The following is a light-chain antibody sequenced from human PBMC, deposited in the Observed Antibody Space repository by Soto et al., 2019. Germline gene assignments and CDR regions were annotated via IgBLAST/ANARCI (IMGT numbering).Light chain of an antibody. CDR1: ISDVGGYNY. V-gene: IGLV2-14*01. Sequence: QSALTQPASVSGSPGQSITISCTGTISDVGGYNYVSWYQQHPGEAPKLMVYDVSYRPSGVSNRFSGSKSGNTASLTISGLQDEDEADYYCSSFTDSSTLVFGGGTKVTVL. CDR3: SSFTDSSTLV. J-gene: IGLJ2*01. CDR2: DVS.